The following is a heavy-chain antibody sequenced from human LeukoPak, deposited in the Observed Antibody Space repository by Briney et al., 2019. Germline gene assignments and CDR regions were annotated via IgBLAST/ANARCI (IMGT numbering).Heavy chain of an antibody. CDR3: ARGLYYYDSSGYSDAFDI. CDR1: GGSISSYY. D-gene: IGHD3-22*01. CDR2: IYYSGST. V-gene: IGHV4-59*01. J-gene: IGHJ3*02. Sequence: PSETLSLTCTVSGGSISSYYWSWIRQPPGKGLEWVGYIYYSGSTNYNPSLKSRISISVDTSKNQFSLKLSSVTAADTAVYDCARGLYYYDSSGYSDAFDIWGQGTMVTVSS.